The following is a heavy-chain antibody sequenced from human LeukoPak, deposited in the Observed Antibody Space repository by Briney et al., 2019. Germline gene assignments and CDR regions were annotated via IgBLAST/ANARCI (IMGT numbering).Heavy chain of an antibody. CDR3: ARAPYRYPYWAGY. Sequence: ASVTVSCKASGCTFTGYYMHWVRQAPGQGLEWMGWINPNSGGTNYAQKFQGRVTMTRDTSISTAYMELSRLRSDDTAVYYCARAPYRYPYWAGYWGQGTLVTVSS. CDR2: INPNSGGT. D-gene: IGHD2-8*02. J-gene: IGHJ4*02. V-gene: IGHV1-2*02. CDR1: GCTFTGYY.